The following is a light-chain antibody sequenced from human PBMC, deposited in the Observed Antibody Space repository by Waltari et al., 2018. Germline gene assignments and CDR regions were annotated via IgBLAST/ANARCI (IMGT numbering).Light chain of an antibody. CDR3: QTGGHGSWV. J-gene: IGLJ3*02. CDR1: SGYSSNI. V-gene: IGLV4-69*01. CDR2: INSDGSH. Sequence: QLVLTQSPSASASLGASVKLPCTLSSGYSSNIVAWHQQQPEKGPRYLMKINSDGSHNKGDEIPDRFSGSSSGAERYLTISSVQPEDEAGYYCQTGGHGSWVFGGGTTLTVL.